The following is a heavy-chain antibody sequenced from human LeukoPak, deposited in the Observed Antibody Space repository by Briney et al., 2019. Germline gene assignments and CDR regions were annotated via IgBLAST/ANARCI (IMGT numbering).Heavy chain of an antibody. V-gene: IGHV4-38-2*02. CDR1: GYSISNGYH. CDR2: VYHTGST. J-gene: IGHJ4*02. D-gene: IGHD6-19*01. CDR3: VAGIPVADTY. Sequence: PSETLSLTCSVSGYSISNGYHWGWIRQSPGKGLEWIGSVYHTGSTYYNPSLKGRVIVSADLSENQFSLNLSSVTAADTAVYYCVAGIPVADTYWGQGTLVIVSS.